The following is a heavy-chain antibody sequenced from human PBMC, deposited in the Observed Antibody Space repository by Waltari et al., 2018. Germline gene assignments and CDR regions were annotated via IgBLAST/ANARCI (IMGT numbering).Heavy chain of an antibody. CDR2: INTDGSST. Sequence: EVQLVESGGGLVQPGGSLRLSCAASGFTFSSYWMHWVRQAPGKGLVWVSRINTDGSSTSYADSVKGRFTISRDNAKNTLYLQMNSLRAEDTAVYYCAGAIGSSRVDAFDIWGQGTMVTVSS. J-gene: IGHJ3*02. CDR3: AGAIGSSRVDAFDI. V-gene: IGHV3-74*01. D-gene: IGHD1-26*01. CDR1: GFTFSSYW.